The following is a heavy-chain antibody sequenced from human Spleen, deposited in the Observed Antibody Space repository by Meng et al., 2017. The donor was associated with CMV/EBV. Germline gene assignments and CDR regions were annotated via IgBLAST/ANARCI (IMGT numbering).Heavy chain of an antibody. V-gene: IGHV3-30-3*01. CDR3: ARGGSLVVGVDYFDY. Sequence: GGSLRLSCVASGFTFTTYSMQWVRQAPGRGLEWVAVIAYDGFTKYFADSVKGRFTISRDNSKNTLYLQMNSLRPEDTAVYFCARGGSLVVGVDYFDYWGQGTLVTVSS. CDR2: IAYDGFTK. CDR1: GFTFTTYS. J-gene: IGHJ4*02. D-gene: IGHD2-8*02.